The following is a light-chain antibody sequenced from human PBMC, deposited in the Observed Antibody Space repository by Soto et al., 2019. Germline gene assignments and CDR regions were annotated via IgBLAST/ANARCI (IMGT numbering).Light chain of an antibody. CDR3: SSYTNLNTRACV. CDR2: EVT. Sequence: QSARTQRASVSGSPGQSITISCTGTSVDIGRYNRVAWYQQHPGKAPKLLIYEVTDRPSGVSTRFSGSKSGNTASLTISGLKAEDEAEYYLSSYTNLNTRACVFGTGTKVTVI. J-gene: IGLJ1*01. CDR1: SVDIGRYNR. V-gene: IGLV2-14*01.